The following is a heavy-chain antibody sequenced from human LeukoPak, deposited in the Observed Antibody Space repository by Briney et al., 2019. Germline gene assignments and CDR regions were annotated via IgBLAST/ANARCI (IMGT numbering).Heavy chain of an antibody. V-gene: IGHV4-61*08. CDR1: GGSISSGGYY. Sequence: PSQTLSLTCTVSGGSISSGGYYWSWIRQPPGKGLEWIGYIYYSGSTNYNPSLKSRVTISVDTSKNQFSLKLSSVTAADTAVYYCARLHYDSSGGNWFDPWGQGTLVTVSS. CDR3: ARLHYDSSGGNWFDP. CDR2: IYYSGST. J-gene: IGHJ5*02. D-gene: IGHD3-22*01.